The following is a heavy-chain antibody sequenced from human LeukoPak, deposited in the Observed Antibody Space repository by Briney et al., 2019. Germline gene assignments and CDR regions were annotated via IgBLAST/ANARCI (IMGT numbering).Heavy chain of an antibody. CDR3: ARDSAGNDY. J-gene: IGHJ4*02. V-gene: IGHV3-7*01. Sequence: GESLRLSCAASGFTFSTYWMSWVRQAPGKGLEWVANIKQDGSGKYYVDSVKGRFTISRDNAKNSLYLQMNSLRAEDTAMYYCARDSAGNDYWGQGTLVTVSS. CDR1: GFTFSTYW. D-gene: IGHD6-13*01. CDR2: IKQDGSGK.